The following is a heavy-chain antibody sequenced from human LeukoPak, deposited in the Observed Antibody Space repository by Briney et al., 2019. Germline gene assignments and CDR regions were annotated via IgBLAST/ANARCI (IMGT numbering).Heavy chain of an antibody. CDR3: YGSYLYYYYYYMNV. J-gene: IGHJ6*03. V-gene: IGHV4-38-2*02. CDR2: IYHSGST. D-gene: IGHD1-26*01. CDR1: GYSISSGYY. Sequence: SETLSLTCTVSGYSISSGYYWGWIRQPPGKGLEWIGSIYHSGSTYYNPSLKSRVTISVGTSKNQFSLKLSSVTAADTAVYYCYGSYLYYYYYYMNVWGKGTTVTISS.